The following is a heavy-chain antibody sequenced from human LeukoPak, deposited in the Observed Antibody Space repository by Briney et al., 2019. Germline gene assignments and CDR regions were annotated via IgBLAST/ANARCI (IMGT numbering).Heavy chain of an antibody. J-gene: IGHJ4*02. CDR3: AREPRQLLWFGGFFDY. CDR2: IYYSGST. Sequence: PSETLSLTCTVSGGSISSYYWSWIRQPPGKGLEWIGYIYYSGSTNYNPSLKSRVTISVDTSKNQFSLKLSSVTAADTAVSYCAREPRQLLWFGGFFDYWGQGTLVTVSS. CDR1: GGSISSYY. D-gene: IGHD3-10*01. V-gene: IGHV4-59*01.